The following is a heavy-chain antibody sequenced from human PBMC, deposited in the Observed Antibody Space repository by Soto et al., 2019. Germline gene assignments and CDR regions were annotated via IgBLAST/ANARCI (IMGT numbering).Heavy chain of an antibody. Sequence: SQTLSLTCAISGDSVSTNSATWDWIRHSPSRGLEWLGRTYYRSRWFNDYAVSVKGRITINPDTSNNQFSLQLSSLTPDDTAVYYCARLIGDSWLDSWGQGTLVTVSS. V-gene: IGHV6-1*01. D-gene: IGHD2-8*01. CDR2: TYYRSRWFN. CDR1: GDSVSTNSAT. J-gene: IGHJ5*01. CDR3: ARLIGDSWLDS.